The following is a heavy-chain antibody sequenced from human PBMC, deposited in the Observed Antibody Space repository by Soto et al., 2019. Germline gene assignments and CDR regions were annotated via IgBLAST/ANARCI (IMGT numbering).Heavy chain of an antibody. CDR2: IYSGGTT. J-gene: IGHJ4*02. CDR1: GFTVSSNY. Sequence: EVQLVESGGGLVQPGGSLRLSCAASGFTVSSNYMSWVRQAPGKGLERVSIIYSGGTTYYADSVKGRFTISRDNSKNTLYLHMNSRRAEDTAVYYCARAGISQAAAGSLDCCPIDSWGQGTLVTVSS. CDR3: ARAGISQAAAGSLDCCPIDS. D-gene: IGHD6-13*01. V-gene: IGHV3-66*01.